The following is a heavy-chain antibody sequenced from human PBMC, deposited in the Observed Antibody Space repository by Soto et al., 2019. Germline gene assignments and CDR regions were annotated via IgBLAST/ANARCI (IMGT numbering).Heavy chain of an antibody. Sequence: HVQLVQSGAEVEKPGASVKVSCKTSGYTFTSYGITWVRQAPGQGLEWMGWISAYNDNINYAQRLQGRVTMTTDTSTSTAYMELRSLRSDDTAVYYCARHDFWSGYSDYWGQGTLVTVSS. J-gene: IGHJ4*02. CDR1: GYTFTSYG. CDR2: ISAYNDNI. CDR3: ARHDFWSGYSDY. D-gene: IGHD3-3*01. V-gene: IGHV1-18*01.